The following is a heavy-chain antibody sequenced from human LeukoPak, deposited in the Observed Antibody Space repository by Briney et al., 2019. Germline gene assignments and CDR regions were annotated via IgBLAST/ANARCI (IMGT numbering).Heavy chain of an antibody. V-gene: IGHV3-21*01. D-gene: IGHD1-20*01. CDR3: ARDAGNWNDLDAFDI. Sequence: GGSLRLSCAASGFIFSSYSMNWVRQAPGKGLGWVSSILGVVVVIDTAESVKSRVTTSRDNTKNSLYLQTNSLRAEDTAVYFCARDAGNWNDLDAFDIWGQGT. CDR2: ILGVVVVI. CDR1: GFIFSSYS. J-gene: IGHJ3*02.